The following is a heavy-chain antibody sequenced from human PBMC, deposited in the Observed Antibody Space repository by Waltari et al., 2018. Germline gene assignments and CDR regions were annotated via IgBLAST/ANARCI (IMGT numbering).Heavy chain of an antibody. D-gene: IGHD6-19*01. CDR2: INPNSGGT. J-gene: IGHJ5*02. V-gene: IGHV1-2*02. Sequence: VQLLPSGAEVQKPAPPVKVPCQAPGHTSTAPYIPSGRQAPGQGLEWMGWINPNSGGTNYAQKFQGRVTMTRDTSISTAYMELSRLRSDDTAVYYCARDQGWYFKPWGQGTLVTVSS. CDR1: GHTSTAPY. CDR3: ARDQGWYFKP.